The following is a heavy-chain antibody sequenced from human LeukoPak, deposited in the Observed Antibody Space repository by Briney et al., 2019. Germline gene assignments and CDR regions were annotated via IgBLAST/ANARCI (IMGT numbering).Heavy chain of an antibody. J-gene: IGHJ4*02. D-gene: IGHD1-26*01. V-gene: IGHV3-53*01. CDR3: VVHSATSCY. Sequence: GGSLRLSCAASGFTVSSSFMSWVRQVPGKGLEWVSVVYRGGGADYADSVKGRFAISRDNGKTALSLQMNSLRAEDTAVYYCVVHSATSCYWGQGTLVTVSS. CDR2: VYRGGGA. CDR1: GFTVSSSF.